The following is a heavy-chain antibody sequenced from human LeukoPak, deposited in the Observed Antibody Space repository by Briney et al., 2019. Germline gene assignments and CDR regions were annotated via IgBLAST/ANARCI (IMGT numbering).Heavy chain of an antibody. Sequence: GGSLRLSCAASGFTFDDYAMHWVRQAPGKGLECVSLISWDGDSTYYSDSVKGRFTISRDNNKNSLYLQMNSLRTEDTALYYCARAPYDSIGIFDYWGQGTLVTVSS. V-gene: IGHV3-43D*03. CDR2: ISWDGDST. D-gene: IGHD3-22*01. CDR3: ARAPYDSIGIFDY. CDR1: GFTFDDYA. J-gene: IGHJ4*02.